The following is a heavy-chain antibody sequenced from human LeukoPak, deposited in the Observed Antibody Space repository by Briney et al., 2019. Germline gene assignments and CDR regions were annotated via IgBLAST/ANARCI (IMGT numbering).Heavy chain of an antibody. Sequence: GASVKVSCKASGGTFSSYAISWVRQAPGQGLEWMGGIIPIFGTANYAQKFQGRVTITADKSTSTAYMELSSLRSEDTAVYYCARDRIVGSIDAFDIWGQGTMVTVSS. D-gene: IGHD1-26*01. V-gene: IGHV1-69*06. CDR3: ARDRIVGSIDAFDI. J-gene: IGHJ3*02. CDR1: GGTFSSYA. CDR2: IIPIFGTA.